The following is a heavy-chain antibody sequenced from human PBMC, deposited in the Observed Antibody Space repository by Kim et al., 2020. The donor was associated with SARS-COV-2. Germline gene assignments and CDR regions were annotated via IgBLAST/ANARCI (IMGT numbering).Heavy chain of an antibody. CDR2: ISRSSSTK. J-gene: IGHJ6*02. D-gene: IGHD2-15*01. V-gene: IGHV3-48*02. Sequence: GGSLRLSCAASGFIFSSYSMDWVRQAPGKGLQWVSYISRSSSTKYYADSVKGRFTISRDNAENSLYLQMNSLRDEDTAVYYCVRVGRSSYSMDVWGQGTTVTVSS. CDR1: GFIFSSYS. CDR3: VRVGRSSYSMDV.